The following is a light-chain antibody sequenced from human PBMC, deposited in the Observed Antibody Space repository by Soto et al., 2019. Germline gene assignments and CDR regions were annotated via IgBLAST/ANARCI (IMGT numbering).Light chain of an antibody. J-gene: IGKJ5*01. V-gene: IGKV3-11*01. CDR2: NAS. CDR3: QQRGDWPPIT. Sequence: EIVLTQSPATLSLSPGERATLSCRASQSVSTFLAWFQQKPGQPPRLLIYNASNRTTGIPARFSGSGSGTDFTLTISSLEPEDFAVYYCQQRGDWPPITFGQGTLLEV. CDR1: QSVSTF.